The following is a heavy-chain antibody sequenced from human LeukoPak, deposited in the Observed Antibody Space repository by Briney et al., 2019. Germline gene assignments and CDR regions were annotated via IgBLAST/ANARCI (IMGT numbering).Heavy chain of an antibody. CDR3: ARVYGDHDAFDI. CDR1: SGSVSSGSYY. J-gene: IGHJ3*02. CDR2: IYYSGST. V-gene: IGHV4-61*01. Sequence: SETLSLTCTVSSGSVSSGSYYWSWIRQPPGKGLEWLGYIYYSGSTNYNPSLKSRVTISVDTSKNQFSLKLSSVTAADTAVYYCARVYGDHDAFDIWGQGTTVTVSS. D-gene: IGHD4-17*01.